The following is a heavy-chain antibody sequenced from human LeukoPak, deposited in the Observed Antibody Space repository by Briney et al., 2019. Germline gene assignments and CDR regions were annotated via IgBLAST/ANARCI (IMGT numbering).Heavy chain of an antibody. CDR1: GYTFTSYD. Sequence: ASVKVSCKASGYTFTSYDINWVRQATGRGLEWMGWMNPNSGNTGYAQKFQGRVTMTRNTSISTAYMELSSLRSEDTAVYYCARGLVKAPKRRYYFDYWGQGTLVTVSS. J-gene: IGHJ4*02. CDR2: MNPNSGNT. D-gene: IGHD1-1*01. CDR3: ARGLVKAPKRRYYFDY. V-gene: IGHV1-8*01.